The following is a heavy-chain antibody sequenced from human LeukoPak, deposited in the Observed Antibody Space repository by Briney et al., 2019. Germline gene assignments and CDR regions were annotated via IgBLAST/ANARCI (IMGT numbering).Heavy chain of an antibody. V-gene: IGHV3-23*01. J-gene: IGHJ4*02. CDR1: GFTFSNYA. CDR3: AKLDGPATSPY. Sequence: PGGSLRLSCAASGFTFSNYAMSWVRQAPGKGLEWVSTISGSGGSTYYADSVKGRFTISRDNSKNTLYLQVNSLRAEDTALYYCAKLDGPATSPYWGQGTLVTVSS. CDR2: ISGSGGST. D-gene: IGHD3-10*01.